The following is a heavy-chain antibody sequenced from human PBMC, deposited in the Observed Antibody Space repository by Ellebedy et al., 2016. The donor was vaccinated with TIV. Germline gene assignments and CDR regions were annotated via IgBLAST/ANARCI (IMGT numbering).Heavy chain of an antibody. V-gene: IGHV3-23*01. D-gene: IGHD6-13*01. CDR3: ARGYSSNWDVETYFDY. J-gene: IGHJ4*02. CDR1: GFTFSSYA. CDR2: ISGSGGDT. Sequence: GGSLRLXXAASGFTFSSYAMSWVRQAPGKGLEWVSFISGSGGDTFYADSVKGRFTISRDNSNNTLYLQMNSLRAEDTAVYYCARGYSSNWDVETYFDYWGQGTLVTVSS.